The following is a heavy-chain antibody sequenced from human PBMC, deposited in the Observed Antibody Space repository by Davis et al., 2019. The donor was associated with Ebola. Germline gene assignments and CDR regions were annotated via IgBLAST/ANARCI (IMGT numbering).Heavy chain of an antibody. D-gene: IGHD2-21*01. CDR1: GFTFSNAW. Sequence: GESLKISCAASGFTFSNAWMSWVRQAPGKGLEWVGRIKSKTDGGTTDYAAPVKGRFTISRDNSKNTLYLQMNSLRAEDTAVYYCAKAVIGTFDYWGQGTLVTVSS. J-gene: IGHJ4*02. V-gene: IGHV3-15*01. CDR2: IKSKTDGGTT. CDR3: AKAVIGTFDY.